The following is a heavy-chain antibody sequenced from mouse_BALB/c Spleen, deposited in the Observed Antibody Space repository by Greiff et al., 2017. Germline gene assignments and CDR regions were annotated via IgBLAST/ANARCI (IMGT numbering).Heavy chain of an antibody. J-gene: IGHJ4*01. D-gene: IGHD2-14*01. V-gene: IGHV1-7*01. Sequence: VQLQQSGAELAKPGASVKMSCKASGYTFTSYWMHWVKQRPGQGLEWIGYINPSTGYTEYNQKFKDKATLTADKSSSTAYMQLSSLTSEDSAVYYCATLYYRFYYAMDYWGQGTSVTVSS. CDR2: INPSTGYT. CDR1: GYTFTSYW. CDR3: ATLYYRFYYAMDY.